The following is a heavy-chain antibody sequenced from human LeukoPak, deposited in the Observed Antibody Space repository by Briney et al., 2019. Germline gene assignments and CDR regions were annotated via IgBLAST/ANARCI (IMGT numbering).Heavy chain of an antibody. D-gene: IGHD6-13*01. CDR1: GFTFSDYN. CDR3: ARPQVISSWYWFDP. CDR2: IYYSGST. Sequence: GSLRLSCAASGFTFSDYNMRWIRQPPGKGLEWIGSIYYSGSTYYNPSLKSRVTISVDTSKNQFSLKLSSVTAADTAVYYCARPQVISSWYWFDPWGQGTLVTVSS. V-gene: IGHV4-39*01. J-gene: IGHJ5*02.